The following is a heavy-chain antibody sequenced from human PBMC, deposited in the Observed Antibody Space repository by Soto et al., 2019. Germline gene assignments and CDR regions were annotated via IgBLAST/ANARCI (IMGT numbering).Heavy chain of an antibody. V-gene: IGHV1-8*01. J-gene: IGHJ5*02. D-gene: IGHD6-19*01. CDR1: GYTFTSYD. Sequence: ASVKVSCKASGYTFTSYDINWVRQATGQGLEWMGWMNPNSGNTGYAQKFQGRVTMTRNTSISTAYMELSSLRPEDTAVYYCARGIAVAGINWFDPWGQGTLVTVSS. CDR3: ARGIAVAGINWFDP. CDR2: MNPNSGNT.